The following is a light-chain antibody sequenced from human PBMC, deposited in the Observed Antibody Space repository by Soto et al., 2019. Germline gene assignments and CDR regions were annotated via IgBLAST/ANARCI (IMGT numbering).Light chain of an antibody. CDR2: AAP. V-gene: IGKV3-20*01. J-gene: IGKJ3*01. Sequence: VLTQSPGTLSLSPGEEPTPSCRASKTFNENFLAWYQQKPGQPPRLLIDAAPIRAPGTTDRFSGSGSGTDCTLPGSRLEPEEFGFYYWQQYGNSPEISFGRGTKVDIK. CDR3: QQYGNSPEIS. CDR1: KTFNENF.